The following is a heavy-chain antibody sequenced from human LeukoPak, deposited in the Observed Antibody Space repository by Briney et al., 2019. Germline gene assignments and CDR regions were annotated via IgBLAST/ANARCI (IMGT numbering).Heavy chain of an antibody. V-gene: IGHV1-2*02. CDR1: GDTFSGYY. Sequence: ASVRVSCKGSGDTFSGYYIHRVRQSPGQGGERMGWINPNSGGTNYTQKFQGRVTMTRDTSISTAYMELSRLRSDDTAVYYCAREREAAAGRGFDYWGQGTLVTVSS. J-gene: IGHJ4*02. CDR2: INPNSGGT. CDR3: AREREAAAGRGFDY. D-gene: IGHD6-13*01.